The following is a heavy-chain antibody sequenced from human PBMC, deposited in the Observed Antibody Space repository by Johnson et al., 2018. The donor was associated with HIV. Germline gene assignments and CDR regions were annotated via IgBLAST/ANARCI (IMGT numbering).Heavy chain of an antibody. D-gene: IGHD2-15*01. CDR3: ATGSGVVVGADGLLHLHDAFDI. CDR2: LYSGGRT. Sequence: VQLVESGGGLVKPGGSLRLSCAASGFTFSHAWMSWVRQAPGKGLAWVSALYSGGRTYYAASVQGRSTISRANSKNTLFLELNTLRAEDTAVYYCATGSGVVVGADGLLHLHDAFDIWGRGTMVTVSS. V-gene: IGHV3-66*01. CDR1: GFTFSHAW. J-gene: IGHJ3*02.